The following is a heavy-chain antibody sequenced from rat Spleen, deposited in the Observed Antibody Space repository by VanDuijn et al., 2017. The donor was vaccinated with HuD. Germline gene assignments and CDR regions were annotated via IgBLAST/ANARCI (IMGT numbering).Heavy chain of an antibody. V-gene: IGHV5-17*01. CDR2: IIYDGSTT. J-gene: IGHJ2*01. Sequence: EVQLVESGGGLVQPGRSLKLSCAASGFSFSDSAMAWVRQAPKKGLEWVATIIYDGSTTYYRDSVKGRFTISRDNTKNTLYLQMDSLRSEDTATYYCAISGTYGFDYWGQGVMVTVFS. D-gene: IGHD2-1*01. CDR1: GFSFSDSA. CDR3: AISGTYGFDY.